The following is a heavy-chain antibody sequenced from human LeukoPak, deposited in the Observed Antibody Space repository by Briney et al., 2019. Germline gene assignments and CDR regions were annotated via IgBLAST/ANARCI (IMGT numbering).Heavy chain of an antibody. V-gene: IGHV3-30-3*01. CDR2: ISYDGSNK. CDR1: GFTFSSYA. Sequence: GGSLSLSCAASGFTFSSYAMHWVRPAPGKGLEWVAVISYDGSNKYYADSVKGRFTVSRDNSKNTLYLQMNSLRAEDTAVYYCARAHSYPIAVAALLPGYWGQGTLVTVSS. J-gene: IGHJ4*02. CDR3: ARAHSYPIAVAALLPGY. D-gene: IGHD6-19*01.